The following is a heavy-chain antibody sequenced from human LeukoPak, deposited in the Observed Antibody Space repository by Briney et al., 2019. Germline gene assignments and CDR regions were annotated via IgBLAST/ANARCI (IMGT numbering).Heavy chain of an antibody. CDR3: AREARSGSLDY. CDR1: GFTFENHG. J-gene: IGHJ4*02. D-gene: IGHD3-10*01. V-gene: IGHV3-20*04. Sequence: GGSLRLSRVVSGFTFENHGMSWVRQAPGKWLEWVSSIDWNGGTTAYADSVKGRFTISRDNAKDSLYLQMNSLRAEDTALYYCAREARSGSLDYWGQGILVTVSS. CDR2: IDWNGGTT.